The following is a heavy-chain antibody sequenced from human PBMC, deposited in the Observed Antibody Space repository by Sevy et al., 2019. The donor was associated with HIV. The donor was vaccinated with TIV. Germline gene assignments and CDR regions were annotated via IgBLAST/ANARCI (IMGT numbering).Heavy chain of an antibody. Sequence: GGSLRLSCAASGFSFSSYAMTWVRQAPGKGLEWVSGISGSDGSTYYADSVKGRFSISRDNSKNKLYVQMNSLRAEDTAVYYCAKAPSTTVTSYYMDVWGKGTTVTVSS. D-gene: IGHD4-17*01. J-gene: IGHJ6*03. V-gene: IGHV3-23*01. CDR2: ISGSDGST. CDR1: GFSFSSYA. CDR3: AKAPSTTVTSYYMDV.